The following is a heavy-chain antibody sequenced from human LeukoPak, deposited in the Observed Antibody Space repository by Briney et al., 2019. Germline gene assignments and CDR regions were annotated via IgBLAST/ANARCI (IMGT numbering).Heavy chain of an antibody. Sequence: GGSLRLSCAASGFTFSSYWMSWVRQAPGKGLEWVANIKQDGSEKYYVDSVKGRFTISRDNAKNSLYLQMNSLRAEDTAVYYCARDGDDYYDSSGYHYWGQGTLVTVSS. V-gene: IGHV3-7*01. CDR1: GFTFSSYW. CDR2: IKQDGSEK. J-gene: IGHJ4*02. CDR3: ARDGDDYYDSSGYHY. D-gene: IGHD3-22*01.